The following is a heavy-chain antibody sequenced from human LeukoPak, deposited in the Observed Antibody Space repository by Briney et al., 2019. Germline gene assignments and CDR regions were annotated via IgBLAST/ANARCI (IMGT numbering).Heavy chain of an antibody. CDR2: ISSSSSFI. CDR3: ARDSTTYYYDRRDTFDI. J-gene: IGHJ3*02. CDR1: GFTFSRYS. V-gene: IGHV3-21*04. Sequence: PGGSLRLSCAASGFTFSRYSMNWVRQAPGKGLEWVSSISSSSSFIYYADSVKGRFTISRDISKNTLYLQMNSLRAEDTAVYYCARDSTTYYYDRRDTFDIWGQGTMVTVSS. D-gene: IGHD3-22*01.